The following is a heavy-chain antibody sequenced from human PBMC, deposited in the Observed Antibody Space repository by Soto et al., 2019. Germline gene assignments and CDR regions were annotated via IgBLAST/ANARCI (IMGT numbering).Heavy chain of an antibody. D-gene: IGHD5-18*01. J-gene: IGHJ6*02. CDR3: ARDRGTAMAYLYYYGMDV. Sequence: GGSLRLSCAASGFTFSDYYMSWIRQAPGKGLEWVSYISSSGSTIYYADSVKGRFTISRDNAKNSLYLQMNSLRAEDTAVYYCARDRGTAMAYLYYYGMDVWGQGTTVTVSS. CDR1: GFTFSDYY. CDR2: ISSSGSTI. V-gene: IGHV3-11*01.